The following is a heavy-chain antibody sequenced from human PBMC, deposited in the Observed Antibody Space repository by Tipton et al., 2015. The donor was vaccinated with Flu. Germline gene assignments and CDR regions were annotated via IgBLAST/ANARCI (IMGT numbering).Heavy chain of an antibody. J-gene: IGHJ4*02. CDR2: ISYAGSSK. CDR1: RFTFSTYG. Sequence: SLRLSCAASRFTFSTYGMHWVRQAPGKGLEWVAVISYAGSSKYYADSVKGRFTVSRDNSKNTLYLQMDSLRAEDTAVYYCVREGDGDYFDYWGQGTLVTVSS. V-gene: IGHV3-30-3*01. D-gene: IGHD3-16*01. CDR3: VREGDGDYFDY.